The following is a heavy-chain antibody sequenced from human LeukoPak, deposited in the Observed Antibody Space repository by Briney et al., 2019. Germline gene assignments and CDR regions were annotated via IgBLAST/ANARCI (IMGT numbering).Heavy chain of an antibody. V-gene: IGHV3-7*02. D-gene: IGHD6-19*01. CDR1: GFTFSSYW. Sequence: GGSLRLSCAASGFTFSSYWMNWVRQAPGKGLQWVANINQDESEIYYGDSVKGRFTISRDNSKNTLYLQMNSLRAEDTAVYYCARGVEAVAGTFDYWGQGTLVTVSS. J-gene: IGHJ4*02. CDR2: INQDESEI. CDR3: ARGVEAVAGTFDY.